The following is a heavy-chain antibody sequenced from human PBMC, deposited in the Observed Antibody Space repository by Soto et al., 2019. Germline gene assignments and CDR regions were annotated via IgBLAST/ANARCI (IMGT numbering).Heavy chain of an antibody. CDR3: ARQRDYHYGMDV. CDR1: GFTVSSNY. V-gene: IGHV3-53*01. CDR2: INIGGNT. J-gene: IGHJ6*02. D-gene: IGHD1-1*01. Sequence: EVHLVESGGGLIQPGGSLRLSCAASGFTVSSNYMTWVRQAPGKGLKWVSVINIGGNTNYADSVKGRFTISRDNSKNTLNLQMNSLRAEDTAVYYCARQRDYHYGMDVWGQGTTVTVSS.